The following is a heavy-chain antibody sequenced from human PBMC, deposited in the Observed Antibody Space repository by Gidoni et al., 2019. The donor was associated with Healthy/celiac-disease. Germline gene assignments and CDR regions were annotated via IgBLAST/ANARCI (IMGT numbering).Heavy chain of an antibody. CDR3: AREGIAARPYYYGMDV. J-gene: IGHJ6*02. CDR1: GYTFTGYY. CDR2: INPNSGGT. D-gene: IGHD6-6*01. Sequence: QVQLVQSGAEVKKPGASVKVSCKASGYTFTGYYMHWVRQAPGQGLEWMGWINPNSGGTNDAQKFQGRVTMTRDTSISTAYMELSRLRSDDTAVYYCAREGIAARPYYYGMDVWGQGTTVTVSS. V-gene: IGHV1-2*02.